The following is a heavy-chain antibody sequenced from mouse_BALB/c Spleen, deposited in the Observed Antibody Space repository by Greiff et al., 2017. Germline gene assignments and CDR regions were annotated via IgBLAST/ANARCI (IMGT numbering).Heavy chain of an antibody. J-gene: IGHJ3*01. D-gene: IGHD4-1*01. CDR2: ISSGSSTI. V-gene: IGHV5-17*02. CDR3: ARSDTGTNWFAY. Sequence: VQLQQSGGGLVQPGGSRKLSCAASGFTFSSFGMHWVRQAPEKGLEWVAYISSGSSTIYYADTVKGRFTISRDNPKNTLFLQMTSLRSEDTAMYYCARSDTGTNWFAYWGQGTLVTVSA. CDR1: GFTFSSFG.